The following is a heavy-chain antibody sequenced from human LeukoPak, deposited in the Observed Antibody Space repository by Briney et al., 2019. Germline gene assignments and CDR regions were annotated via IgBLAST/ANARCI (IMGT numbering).Heavy chain of an antibody. CDR2: INHSGST. Sequence: ETLSLTFAVYGGSFSGYYWSWIRQPPGKGLEWIGEINHSGSTNYNPSLKSRVTISVDTSKNQFSLKLSSVTAADTAVYYCARGLSKVRGYIWGSYRPDPLDYWGQGTLVTVSS. CDR3: ARGLSKVRGYIWGSYRPDPLDY. CDR1: GGSFSGYY. J-gene: IGHJ4*02. V-gene: IGHV4-34*01. D-gene: IGHD3-16*02.